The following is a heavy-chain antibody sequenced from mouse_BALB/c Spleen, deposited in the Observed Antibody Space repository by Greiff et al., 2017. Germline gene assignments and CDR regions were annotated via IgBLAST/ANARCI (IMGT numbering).Heavy chain of an antibody. Sequence: QVQLQQSGAELVRPGVSVKISCKGSGYTFTDYAMHWVKQSHAKSLEWIGVISTYYGDASYNQKFKGKATMTVDKSSSTAYMELARLTSEDSAIYYCARWGNRYAMDYWGQGTSVTVSS. CDR1: GYTFTDYA. CDR3: ARWGNRYAMDY. J-gene: IGHJ4*01. CDR2: ISTYYGDA. D-gene: IGHD2-1*01. V-gene: IGHV1S137*01.